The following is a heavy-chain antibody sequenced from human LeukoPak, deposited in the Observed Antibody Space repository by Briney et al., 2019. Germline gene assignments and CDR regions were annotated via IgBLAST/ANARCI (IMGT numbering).Heavy chain of an antibody. CDR2: ISGSGGST. V-gene: IGHV3-23*01. D-gene: IGHD3-16*01. CDR3: VRSWGEDY. CDR1: GFTFSNYA. Sequence: GGSLRLSCAASGFTFSNYAMSWVRQAPGKGLEWVSAISGSGGSTYYTDSVKGRFTISRDNAKNTLFLQMNSLRAEDTAIYYCVRSWGEDYWGQGTLVTVSS. J-gene: IGHJ4*02.